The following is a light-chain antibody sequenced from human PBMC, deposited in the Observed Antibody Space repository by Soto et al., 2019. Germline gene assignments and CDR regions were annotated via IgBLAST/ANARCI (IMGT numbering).Light chain of an antibody. Sequence: DIELTQSPSTLSSSLGERATISCRASQTISSCLAWYQQKPGKAPKLLIYDASKWDAGVPSRFSGSGSGTDFTLTISSLEPDDFAVYYCQQCSRYPRTFAQGTKVEI. CDR3: QQCSRYPRT. CDR1: QTISSC. CDR2: DAS. V-gene: IGKV3-11*01. J-gene: IGKJ1*01.